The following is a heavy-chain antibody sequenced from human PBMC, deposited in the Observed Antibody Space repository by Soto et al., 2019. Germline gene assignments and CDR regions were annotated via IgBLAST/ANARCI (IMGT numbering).Heavy chain of an antibody. Sequence: ASVKVSCKASGYTFTSYGISWVRQAPLQRLEWMVWISAYNGNTNYAQKLQGRVTMTTDTSTRTAYMELRSLRSDDTAVYYCARVPYCSSTSCYTRYYYGMEVWGQGTTVTISS. J-gene: IGHJ6*01. CDR1: GYTFTSYG. CDR3: ARVPYCSSTSCYTRYYYGMEV. D-gene: IGHD2-2*02. CDR2: ISAYNGNT. V-gene: IGHV1-18*01.